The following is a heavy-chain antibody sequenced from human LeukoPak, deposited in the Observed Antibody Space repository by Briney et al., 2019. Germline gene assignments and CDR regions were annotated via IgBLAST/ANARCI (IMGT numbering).Heavy chain of an antibody. CDR2: IWYDGSNK. V-gene: IGHV3-33*08. J-gene: IGHJ4*02. CDR1: GFTFSSYG. Sequence: GGSLRLSCAASGFTFSSYGMPWVRQAPGKGLEWVAVIWYDGSNKYYADSVKGRFTISRDNSKNTLYLQMNSLRAEDTAVYYCARDESRDTMIVVLSAGYWGQGTLVTVSS. CDR3: ARDESRDTMIVVLSAGY. D-gene: IGHD3-22*01.